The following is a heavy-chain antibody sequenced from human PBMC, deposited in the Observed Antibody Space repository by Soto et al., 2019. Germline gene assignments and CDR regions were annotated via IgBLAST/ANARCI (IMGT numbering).Heavy chain of an antibody. V-gene: IGHV4-31*03. CDR1: GVSISSGGYY. D-gene: IGHD4-17*01. J-gene: IGHJ3*02. CDR3: ARVTVTNEFGAFDI. Sequence: QVQLQESGPGLVKPSQTLSLTCTVSGVSISSGGYYWSWIRQHPGKGLEWIGYIYYSGSTYYNPSLNSRVTMSVDTAKNQLSLMLSSVTAADTAVYYCARVTVTNEFGAFDIRGQGPMVTVSS. CDR2: IYYSGST.